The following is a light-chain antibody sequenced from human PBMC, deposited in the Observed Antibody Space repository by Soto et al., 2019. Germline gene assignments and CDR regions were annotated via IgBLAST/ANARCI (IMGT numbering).Light chain of an antibody. CDR2: EVS. CDR1: ISDVGGYNY. CDR3: SSYAGSNNLV. V-gene: IGLV2-8*01. J-gene: IGLJ2*01. Sequence: QSALTQPPSASGSPGQSVTISCTATISDVGGYNYVSWYQQHPGKAPKLMIFEVSKRPSGVPDRFSGSKSGNTASLTVSGLQAEDEADYYCSSYAGSNNLVFGGGTKVTVL.